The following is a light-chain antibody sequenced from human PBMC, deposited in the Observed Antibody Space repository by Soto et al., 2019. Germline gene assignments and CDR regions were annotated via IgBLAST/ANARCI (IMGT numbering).Light chain of an antibody. CDR2: GNT. J-gene: IGLJ1*01. V-gene: IGLV1-40*01. Sequence: QSVLTQPPSVSGAPGQRVTISCTGSTSNIGAGFDVHWYRQLPGTAPKVLIYGNTNRPSGVPDRFSGSKSDTSASLAITGLQAEDEADYYCQSYDSSLNNHVFGTGTKGPS. CDR1: TSNIGAGFD. CDR3: QSYDSSLNNHV.